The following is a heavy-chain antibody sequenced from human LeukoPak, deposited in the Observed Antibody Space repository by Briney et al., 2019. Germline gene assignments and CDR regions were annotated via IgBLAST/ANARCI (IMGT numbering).Heavy chain of an antibody. D-gene: IGHD6-19*01. V-gene: IGHV1-8*01. CDR2: MNPNSGNT. J-gene: IGHJ6*02. CDR3: AREGGPGSSGWYNPYYYYGMDV. CDR1: GYTFTSYD. Sequence: ASVKVSCKASGYTFTSYDINWVRQATGQGLEWMGWMNPNSGNTGYAQRFQGRVTMTRNTSISTAYMELSSLRSEDTAVYCCAREGGPGSSGWYNPYYYYGMDVWGQGTTVTVSS.